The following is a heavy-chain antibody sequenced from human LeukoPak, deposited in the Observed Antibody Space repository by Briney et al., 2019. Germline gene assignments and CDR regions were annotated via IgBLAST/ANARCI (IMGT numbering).Heavy chain of an antibody. J-gene: IGHJ4*02. CDR3: ARDLPNYGGWGY. CDR1: GYSISSGYY. Sequence: PSETLSLTCAVSGYSISSGYYWGWIRPPPGKGLEWIGSIYHSGSTYYNPSLKSRVTISVDTSKNQFSLKLSSVTAADTAVYYCARDLPNYGGWGYRGQGTLVTVSS. CDR2: IYHSGST. D-gene: IGHD4/OR15-4a*01. V-gene: IGHV4-38-2*02.